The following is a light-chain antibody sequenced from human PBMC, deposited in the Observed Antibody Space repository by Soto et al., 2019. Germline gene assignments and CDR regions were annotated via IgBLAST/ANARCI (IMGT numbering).Light chain of an antibody. V-gene: IGLV2-14*01. CDR2: EVT. J-gene: IGLJ2*01. Sequence: QSVLTQPASVSGSPGQSITISCTGTSSDIGADDFVSWYQHHPDKTPTLIIFEVTYRPTGISHRFSASKSGNTASLTISGFEAEDEAFDDCSSYRWTTFPHLVFGGGTKLTVL. CDR1: SSDIGADDF. CDR3: SSYRWTTFPHLV.